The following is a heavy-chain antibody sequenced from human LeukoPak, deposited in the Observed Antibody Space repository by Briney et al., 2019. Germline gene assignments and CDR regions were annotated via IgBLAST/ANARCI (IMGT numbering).Heavy chain of an antibody. Sequence: SETLSLTCTVSGGSISSYYWSWIRQTPGKGLEWIGYIHYSGSIYYNPSLKSRVAISVDTSKNQFSLKLSSVTAVDTAVYYCARRYQVPENWFDPWGQGTLVTVSS. J-gene: IGHJ5*02. CDR2: IHYSGSI. D-gene: IGHD2-2*01. CDR3: ARRYQVPENWFDP. V-gene: IGHV4-59*06. CDR1: GGSISSYY.